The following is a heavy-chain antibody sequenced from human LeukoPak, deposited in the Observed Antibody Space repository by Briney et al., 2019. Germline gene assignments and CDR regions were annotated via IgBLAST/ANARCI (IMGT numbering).Heavy chain of an antibody. CDR1: GGSISSGSYY. V-gene: IGHV4-39*07. CDR3: ARGEQQLARDFDY. Sequence: SETLSLTCTVSGGSISSGSYYWGWIRQPPGKGLEWIGSIYYSGSTYYNPSLKSRVTMSVDTSKNQFSLKLSSVTAADTAVYHCARGEQQLARDFDYWGQGSLVTVSS. D-gene: IGHD6-13*01. J-gene: IGHJ4*02. CDR2: IYYSGST.